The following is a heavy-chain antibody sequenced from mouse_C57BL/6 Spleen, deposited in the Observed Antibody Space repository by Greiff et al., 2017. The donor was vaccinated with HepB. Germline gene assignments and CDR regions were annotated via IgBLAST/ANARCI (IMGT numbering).Heavy chain of an antibody. D-gene: IGHD1-1*01. Sequence: VQLQQSGPELVKPGASVKISCKASGYAFSSSWMNWVKQRPGKGLEWIGRICPGDGDTNYNGKFKGKATLTADKSSSTAYMQLCSLTSEDSAVYFCATVVATGAMDYWGQGTSVTVSS. V-gene: IGHV1-82*01. CDR3: ATVVATGAMDY. J-gene: IGHJ4*01. CDR1: GYAFSSSW. CDR2: ICPGDGDT.